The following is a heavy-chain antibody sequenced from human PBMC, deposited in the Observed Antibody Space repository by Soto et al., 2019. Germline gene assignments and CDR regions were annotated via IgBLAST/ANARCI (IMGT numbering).Heavy chain of an antibody. J-gene: IGHJ4*02. D-gene: IGHD2-15*01. V-gene: IGHV3-23*01. CDR3: AKWQGWSYYCDS. Sequence: EVQLLESGGGLVQPGGSLRLSCAASGFTFSSYAMSWVRLAPGKGLEWFSSIGGSGGTYYADAVKDRFTISRDNSKNMLYLHLNILRGEDTAMYYCAKWQGWSYYCDSWGQGTLVPVSS. CDR1: GFTFSSYA. CDR2: IGGSGGT.